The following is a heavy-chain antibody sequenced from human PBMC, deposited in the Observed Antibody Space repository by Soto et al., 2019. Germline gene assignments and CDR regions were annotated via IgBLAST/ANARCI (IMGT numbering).Heavy chain of an antibody. CDR3: ARHNGGATTFKNFDY. J-gene: IGHJ4*02. Sequence: QLQLQESGPGLVKPSETLSLTCTVSGGSISSSSYYWGWIRQPPGKGLEWIGSIYYSGSTYYNPSLKSRVTISVDTSKNQFSLKLSSVTAADTAVYYCARHNGGATTFKNFDYWGQGTLVTVSS. CDR2: IYYSGST. CDR1: GGSISSSSYY. V-gene: IGHV4-39*01. D-gene: IGHD1-26*01.